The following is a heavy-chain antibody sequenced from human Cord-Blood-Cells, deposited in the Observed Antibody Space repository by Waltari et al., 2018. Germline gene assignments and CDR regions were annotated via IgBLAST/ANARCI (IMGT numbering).Heavy chain of an antibody. CDR2: IKQDGSEK. Sequence: EVQLVESGGGLVQPGGSLRLSCAASGFTFSSHWLSWVRQAPGKGLEWVANIKQDGSEKYYVDSVKGRFTISRDNAKNSLYLQMNSLRAEDTAVYYCAREGIAAAGTSDYWGQGTLVTVSS. V-gene: IGHV3-7*01. J-gene: IGHJ4*02. CDR3: AREGIAAAGTSDY. CDR1: GFTFSSHW. D-gene: IGHD6-13*01.